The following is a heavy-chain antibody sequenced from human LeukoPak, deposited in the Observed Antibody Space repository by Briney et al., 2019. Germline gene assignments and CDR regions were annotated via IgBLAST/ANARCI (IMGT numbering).Heavy chain of an antibody. J-gene: IGHJ4*02. Sequence: GGSLRLSCAASGFTFSSYGMSWVRQAPGKGLEWVSAISGSGGSTYYADSVKGRFTISRDNSKNTLYPQMNSLRAEDTAIYYCAKASRDIPAAGPSGYYFDYWGQGTLVTVSS. V-gene: IGHV3-23*01. CDR3: AKASRDIPAAGPSGYYFDY. D-gene: IGHD6-13*01. CDR2: ISGSGGST. CDR1: GFTFSSYG.